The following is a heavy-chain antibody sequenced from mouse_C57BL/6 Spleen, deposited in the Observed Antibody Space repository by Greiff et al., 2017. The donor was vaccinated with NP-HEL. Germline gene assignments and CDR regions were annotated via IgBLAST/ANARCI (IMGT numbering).Heavy chain of an antibody. D-gene: IGHD2-1*01. CDR2: IYPGDGDT. J-gene: IGHJ2*01. V-gene: IGHV1-82*01. CDR3: ARGGGNYVSHFDY. Sequence: QVQLQQSGPELVKPGASVKISCKASGYAFSSSWMNWVKQRPGKGLEWIGRIYPGDGDTNYNGKFKGKATLTADKSSSTAYMQLRSLTSEDSAVYLCARGGGNYVSHFDYWGQGTTLTVSS. CDR1: GYAFSSSW.